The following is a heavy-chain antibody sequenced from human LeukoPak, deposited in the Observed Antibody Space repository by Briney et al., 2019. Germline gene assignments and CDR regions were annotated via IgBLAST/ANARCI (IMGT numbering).Heavy chain of an antibody. J-gene: IGHJ4*02. V-gene: IGHV4-61*02. D-gene: IGHD3-3*01. Sequence: SQTLSLTCTVSGGSISGGSYYWSWIRQPAGKGLEWIGRIYTSGSTNYNPSLKSRVTISVDTSKNQFSLKLSSVTAADTAVYYCAREVSTIFGVVIWDYWGQGTLVTVSS. CDR1: GGSISGGSYY. CDR3: AREVSTIFGVVIWDY. CDR2: IYTSGST.